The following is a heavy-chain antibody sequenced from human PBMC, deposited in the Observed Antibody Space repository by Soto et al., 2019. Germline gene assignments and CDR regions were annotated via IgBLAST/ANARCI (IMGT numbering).Heavy chain of an antibody. Sequence: GGSLRLSCAASGFTFSNYAMNWVRQAPGKGLEWVSAISGSGGSTYYADSVKGRFTISRDNSKNTLYLQMNSLRAEDTAVYYCAKVSRFLQPSYYWGQGTLVTVSS. CDR3: AKVSRFLQPSYY. J-gene: IGHJ4*02. CDR1: GFTFSNYA. D-gene: IGHD2-2*01. CDR2: ISGSGGST. V-gene: IGHV3-23*01.